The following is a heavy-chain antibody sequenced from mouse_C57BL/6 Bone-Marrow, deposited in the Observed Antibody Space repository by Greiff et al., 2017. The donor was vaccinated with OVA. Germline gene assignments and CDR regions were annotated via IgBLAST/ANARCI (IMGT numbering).Heavy chain of an antibody. CDR3: ARDENDYDGGFAY. Sequence: EVNVVESGGGLVQSGRSLRLSCATSGFTFSDFYMEWVRQAPGKGLEWIAASRNKANDYTTEYSASVKGRFIVSRDTSQSILYLQMNALRAEDTAIYYCARDENDYDGGFAYWGQWTLVTVSA. CDR2: SRNKANDYTT. J-gene: IGHJ3*01. D-gene: IGHD2-4*01. CDR1: GFTFSDFY. V-gene: IGHV7-1*01.